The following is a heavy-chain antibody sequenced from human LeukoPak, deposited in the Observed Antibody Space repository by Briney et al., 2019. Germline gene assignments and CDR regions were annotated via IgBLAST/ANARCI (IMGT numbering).Heavy chain of an antibody. CDR3: ARDSSGLDY. V-gene: IGHV4-34*01. D-gene: IGHD6-19*01. CDR2: INHSGST. Sequence: PSETLSLTCAVYGGSFSGYYWSWIRQPPGKGLEWIGEINHSGSTNYNPSLKSRVTISVDTSKNQFSLKPSSVTAADTAVYYCARDSSGLDYWGQGTLVTVSS. J-gene: IGHJ4*02. CDR1: GGSFSGYY.